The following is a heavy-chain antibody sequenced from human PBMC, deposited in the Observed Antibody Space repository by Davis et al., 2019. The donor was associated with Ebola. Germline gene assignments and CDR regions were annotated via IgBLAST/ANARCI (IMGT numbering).Heavy chain of an antibody. D-gene: IGHD3-3*01. CDR2: INPHNGNT. V-gene: IGHV1-18*04. Sequence: ASVKVSCKASGYTFTNYGITWVRQAPGQGLEWMGWINPHNGNTNYAQNVQGRVIMTSDTATTTAYMEVGSLRSDDTAVYYCAREIFGHFDYWGQGTLVTVSS. J-gene: IGHJ4*02. CDR1: GYTFTNYG. CDR3: AREIFGHFDY.